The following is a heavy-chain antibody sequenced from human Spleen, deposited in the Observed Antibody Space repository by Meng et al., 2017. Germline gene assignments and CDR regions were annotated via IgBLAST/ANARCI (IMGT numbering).Heavy chain of an antibody. CDR1: GGSFSGYY. CDR2: IYHSGRA. J-gene: IGHJ4*02. Sequence: QVQLPQWGAGMLKPSETLSLTCAVYGGSFSGYYWSWIRQPPGKGLEWIGEIYHSGRANYIPTLKSRVTISVDKSKNQFSLDLRSVIAADTAVYFCARNLVGSSLDYWGQGTLVTVSS. D-gene: IGHD1-14*01. CDR3: ARNLVGSSLDY. V-gene: IGHV4-34*01.